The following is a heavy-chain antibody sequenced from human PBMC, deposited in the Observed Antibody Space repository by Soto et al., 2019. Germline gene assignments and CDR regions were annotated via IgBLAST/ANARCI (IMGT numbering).Heavy chain of an antibody. D-gene: IGHD6-13*01. J-gene: IGHJ4*02. V-gene: IGHV1-3*01. CDR2: INGNNGNT. CDR1: GYTFTSYS. Sequence: ASVKVSCKASGYTFTSYSMHWVRQAPGQRLEWMGWINGNNGNTRYSQNFQGRVTITRDTSASTDYMELGSLRSEDTAVYYWARDWAAAGPFDYWGQGTLVPVSS. CDR3: ARDWAAAGPFDY.